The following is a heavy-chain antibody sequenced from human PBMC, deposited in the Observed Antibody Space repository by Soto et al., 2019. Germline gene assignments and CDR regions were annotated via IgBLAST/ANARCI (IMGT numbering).Heavy chain of an antibody. J-gene: IGHJ4*02. CDR3: ARALEYDYDSSGLRY. V-gene: IGHV1-3*01. D-gene: IGHD3-22*01. Sequence: QVQLVQSGAEVKKPGASVKVSCKASGYTFTSYAMHWVRQAPGQRLEWMGWINAGNCNTKYSQKFQGRVTITRDTSASTAYMELSSLRSEDTAVYYCARALEYDYDSSGLRYWGQGTLVTVSS. CDR2: INAGNCNT. CDR1: GYTFTSYA.